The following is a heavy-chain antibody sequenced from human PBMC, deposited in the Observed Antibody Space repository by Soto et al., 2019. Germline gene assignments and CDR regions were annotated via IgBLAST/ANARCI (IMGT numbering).Heavy chain of an antibody. CDR1: GFTFSSYG. CDR2: ISYDGSNK. V-gene: IGHV3-30*18. Sequence: QVQLVESGGGVVQPGRSLRLSCAASGFTFSSYGMHWVRQAPGKGLEWVAVISYDGSNKYYADSVKGRFTISRDNSKNTLYLQMNSLRAEDTAVYYCAKDTPPGAFGIWGQGTMVTVSS. J-gene: IGHJ3*02. CDR3: AKDTPPGAFGI.